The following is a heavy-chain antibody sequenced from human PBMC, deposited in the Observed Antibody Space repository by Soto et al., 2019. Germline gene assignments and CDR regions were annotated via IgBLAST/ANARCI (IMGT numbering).Heavy chain of an antibody. CDR1: GFTFSDQY. Sequence: EVQLVESGGGLVQPGGSLRLSCATSGFTFSDQYMDWVRQAPGKGLEWVGRIRNKPNSHTTEYAASVKGRFTISRDDSKNSLYLQMDSLKTEDTAVYYCARVYSSGWSVSYFDYWGQGTLVTVSS. D-gene: IGHD6-19*01. J-gene: IGHJ4*02. CDR3: ARVYSSGWSVSYFDY. V-gene: IGHV3-72*01. CDR2: IRNKPNSHTT.